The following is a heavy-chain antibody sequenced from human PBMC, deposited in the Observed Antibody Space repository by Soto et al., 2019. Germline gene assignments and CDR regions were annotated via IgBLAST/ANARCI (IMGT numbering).Heavy chain of an antibody. D-gene: IGHD2-2*01. Sequence: GASVKVSCKASGYTFTGYYMHWVRQAPGQGLEWMGWINPNSGGTNYAQKFQGWVTMTRDTSISTAYMELSRLRSDDTAVYYCARGKVPPATYFDYWGQGTLVTVSS. CDR1: GYTFTGYY. J-gene: IGHJ4*02. V-gene: IGHV1-2*04. CDR2: INPNSGGT. CDR3: ARGKVPPATYFDY.